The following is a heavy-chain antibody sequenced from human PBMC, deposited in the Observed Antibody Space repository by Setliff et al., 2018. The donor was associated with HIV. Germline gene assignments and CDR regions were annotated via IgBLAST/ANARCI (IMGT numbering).Heavy chain of an antibody. V-gene: IGHV4-61*01. CDR1: GYSISSGYY. D-gene: IGHD4-17*01. Sequence: ASETLSLTCGVSGYSISSGYYWSWVRQPPGKGLEWIGYIYYTGSTNYNPSLKSRLTISVDTSKNQFSLKLRSVTAADTAVYYCARDPPGYGDSNDYWGQGTLVTVSS. CDR2: IYYTGST. J-gene: IGHJ4*02. CDR3: ARDPPGYGDSNDY.